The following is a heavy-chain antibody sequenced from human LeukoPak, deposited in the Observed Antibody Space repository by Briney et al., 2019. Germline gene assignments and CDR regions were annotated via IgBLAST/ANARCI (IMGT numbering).Heavy chain of an antibody. Sequence: GGSLRLSCAASGFTFSSYAMSWVRQAPGKGLEWVSAISGSGGSTYYADSVKGRFTISRDNSKNTLYLQMNSLRAEDTAVYYCAYSSGYYGAYYYYYMDVWGKGTTVTVSS. D-gene: IGHD3-22*01. CDR1: GFTFSSYA. CDR2: ISGSGGST. CDR3: AYSSGYYGAYYYYYMDV. J-gene: IGHJ6*03. V-gene: IGHV3-23*01.